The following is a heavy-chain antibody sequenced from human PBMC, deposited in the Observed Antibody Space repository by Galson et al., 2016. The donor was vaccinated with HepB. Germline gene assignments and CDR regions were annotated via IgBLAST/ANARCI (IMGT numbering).Heavy chain of an antibody. D-gene: IGHD6-19*01. Sequence: SLRLSCAASGLSFSNYDMYWVRQAPGKGLEWVSSIYTAGDTYYEDSVEGRFTVSRENAKDSLYLHMNSLRAGDTAVYYCVRGSYTSDWYRTSAYDFGLDVWGKGTPVTVSS. CDR1: GLSFSNYD. CDR2: IYTAGDT. CDR3: VRGSYTSDWYRTSAYDFGLDV. V-gene: IGHV3-13*01. J-gene: IGHJ6*04.